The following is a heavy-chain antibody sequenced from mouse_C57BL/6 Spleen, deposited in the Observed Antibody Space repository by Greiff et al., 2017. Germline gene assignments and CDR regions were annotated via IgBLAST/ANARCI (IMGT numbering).Heavy chain of an antibody. D-gene: IGHD2-4*01. V-gene: IGHV5-15*01. CDR1: GFTFSDYG. CDR2: ISNLAYSI. J-gene: IGHJ4*01. Sequence: VMLVESGGGLVQPGGSLKLSCAASGFTFSDYGMAWVRQAPRKGPEWVAFISNLAYSIYYADTVTGRFTISRENAKNTLYLEMSSLRSEDTAMYYCARLGIYYDYDFYAMDYWGQGTSVTVSS. CDR3: ARLGIYYDYDFYAMDY.